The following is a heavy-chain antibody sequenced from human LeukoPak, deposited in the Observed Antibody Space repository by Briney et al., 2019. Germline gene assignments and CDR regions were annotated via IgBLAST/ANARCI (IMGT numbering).Heavy chain of an antibody. J-gene: IGHJ4*02. CDR1: GFTVSSNY. V-gene: IGHV3-66*01. Sequence: GGSLRLSCAASGFTVSSNYMSWVRQAPGKGLEWVSVIYSGGSTYYADSVKGRFTISRDNSKNTLYLQMNNLRAEDTAVYYCARDANPDIVVVVAFDYWGQGTLVTVSS. D-gene: IGHD2-15*01. CDR3: ARDANPDIVVVVAFDY. CDR2: IYSGGST.